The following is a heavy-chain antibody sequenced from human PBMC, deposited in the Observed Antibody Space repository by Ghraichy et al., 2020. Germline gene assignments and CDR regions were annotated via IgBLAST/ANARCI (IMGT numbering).Heavy chain of an antibody. CDR1: GGSISSYY. J-gene: IGHJ5*02. CDR2: IYTSGST. D-gene: IGHD6-6*01. Sequence: SETLSLTCTVSGGSISSYYWSWIRQPAGKGLEWIGRIYTSGSTNYNPSLKSRVTMSVDTSKNQFSLKLSSVTAADTAVYYCARVQERYSSSSVWFDPWGQGTLVTVSS. V-gene: IGHV4-4*07. CDR3: ARVQERYSSSSVWFDP.